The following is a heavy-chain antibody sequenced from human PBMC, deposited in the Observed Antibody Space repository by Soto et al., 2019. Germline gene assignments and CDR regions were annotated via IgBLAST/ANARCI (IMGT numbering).Heavy chain of an antibody. CDR1: GFTFNSYA. Sequence: GGSLRLSCAASGFTFNSYAMNWVRQAPGKGLAWVSAIGTDGNTYYANSVKGRFTISRDNSRTTLYLQMNSLRVEDTALYYCARENSVQAWLHHFDHWGLGTLVTVS. J-gene: IGHJ4*02. CDR2: IGTDGNT. V-gene: IGHV3-23*01. CDR3: ARENSVQAWLHHFDH. D-gene: IGHD5-18*01.